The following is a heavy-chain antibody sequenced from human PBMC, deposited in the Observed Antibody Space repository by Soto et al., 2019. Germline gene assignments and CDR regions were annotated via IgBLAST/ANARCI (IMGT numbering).Heavy chain of an antibody. CDR2: ISAYNGNT. D-gene: IGHD5-12*01. CDR1: GYTFTSYG. J-gene: IGHJ4*02. V-gene: IGHV1-18*01. Sequence: QVQLVQSGAEVKKPGASVKVSCKASGYTFTSYGIIWVRQAPGQGLEWMGWISAYNGNTNYAQKLQGRVTMTTDTSTSTAYMELRSLRSDDTAVYYCARSREWLRLRTDSNHVSDYWGQGTLVTVSS. CDR3: ARSREWLRLRTDSNHVSDY.